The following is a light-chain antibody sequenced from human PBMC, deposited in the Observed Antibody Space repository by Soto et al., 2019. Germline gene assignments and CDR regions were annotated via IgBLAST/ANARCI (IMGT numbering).Light chain of an antibody. CDR3: QQRSAWPLT. CDR2: DTS. V-gene: IGKV3-11*01. Sequence: EIVLTQSPATLSLSPGERATLSCRASQSVSSYLAWYQQKPGQAPRLLIYDTSNRAGGVPARFSGSGSATDFTLTINSLEPEDFAAYYCQQRSAWPLTFGGGTKVEIK. CDR1: QSVSSY. J-gene: IGKJ4*01.